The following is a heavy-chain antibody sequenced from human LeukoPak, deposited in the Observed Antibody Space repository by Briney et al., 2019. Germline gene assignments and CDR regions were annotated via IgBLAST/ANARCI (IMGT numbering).Heavy chain of an antibody. V-gene: IGHV4-34*01. J-gene: IGHJ4*02. CDR1: GGSFSGYY. D-gene: IGHD3-22*01. CDR2: INHRGST. Sequence: PSETLSLTCGVYGGSFSGYYWSWIRQPPRKGLEWIGEINHRGSTQYNPSLRNRVTISVDTSKNQFSLKLNSVTAADTAVYYCTRLLYDTSGYYHDYWGQGTLVTVSS. CDR3: TRLLYDTSGYYHDY.